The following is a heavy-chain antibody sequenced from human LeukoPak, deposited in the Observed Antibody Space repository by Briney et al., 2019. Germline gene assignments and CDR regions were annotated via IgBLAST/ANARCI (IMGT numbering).Heavy chain of an antibody. J-gene: IGHJ4*02. CDR3: VKDWGSFFASGSSYFDS. Sequence: GGSLRLSCAASGFTFSSYWMSWVRQAPGKGLEWVSGIRADAVTTYYADSVKGRFIISRDNSKNTVYLQMNSLRTEDTAVYYCVKDWGSFFASGSSYFDSWGQGALVTVSS. D-gene: IGHD3-10*01. CDR1: GFTFSSYW. V-gene: IGHV3-23*01. CDR2: IRADAVTT.